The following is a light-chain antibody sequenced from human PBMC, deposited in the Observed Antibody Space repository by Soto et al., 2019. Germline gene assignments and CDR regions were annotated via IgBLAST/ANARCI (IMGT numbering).Light chain of an antibody. CDR1: QSVNNNY. CDR2: GAS. V-gene: IGKV3-20*01. Sequence: EIVLTQSPGTLSLSPGDRATLSCRASQSVNNNYLAWYQHKPGQAPRLLIYGASTRATGVSDRFSGSGSGTDFTLTVSRLEPEDFAVYYCQQYGISPLDTFGQGTKLEIK. CDR3: QQYGISPLDT. J-gene: IGKJ2*01.